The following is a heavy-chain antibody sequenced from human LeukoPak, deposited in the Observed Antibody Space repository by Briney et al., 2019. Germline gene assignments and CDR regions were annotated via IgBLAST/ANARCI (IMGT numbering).Heavy chain of an antibody. J-gene: IGHJ4*02. CDR1: GFTFSSYA. V-gene: IGHV3-23*01. CDR2: FSGSGGST. CDR3: AKDLTDYYGSGSYSLFDY. Sequence: TGGSLRLSCAASGFTFSSYAMSWVRQAPGKGLEWVSAFSGSGGSTYYADSVKGRFTISRDNSKNTLYLQMNSLRAEDTAVYYCAKDLTDYYGSGSYSLFDYWGQGTLVTVSS. D-gene: IGHD3-10*01.